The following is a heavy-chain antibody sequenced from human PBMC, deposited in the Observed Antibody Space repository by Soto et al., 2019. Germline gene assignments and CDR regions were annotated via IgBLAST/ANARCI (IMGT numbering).Heavy chain of an antibody. CDR2: ISQSGNT. D-gene: IGHD1-1*01. J-gene: IGHJ6*02. Sequence: SDTRSLTCSIYIWSFICYYWSWVREPPGKWLEWIVEISQSGNTNYSPSLKSRVSISIDTSKKQFSLNLASVSAADTAVYYCARTPLNNWNDGTYYYYGMDVWGQGTTVTVSS. V-gene: IGHV4-34*01. CDR3: ARTPLNNWNDGTYYYYGMDV. CDR1: IWSFICYY.